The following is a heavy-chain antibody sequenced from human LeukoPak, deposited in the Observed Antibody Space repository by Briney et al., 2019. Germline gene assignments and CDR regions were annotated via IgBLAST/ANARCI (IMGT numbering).Heavy chain of an antibody. Sequence: PGGSLRLSCAASGFTFSSSWMSWVRQAPGKGLEWVANIKQDGREKYYVESVKGRFTISRDNAKNSLYLEMSSLRAEDSAIYYCARDKIAGPTLLDYWGQGVLVTVSS. V-gene: IGHV3-7*01. D-gene: IGHD2/OR15-2a*01. CDR3: ARDKIAGPTLLDY. CDR1: GFTFSSSW. J-gene: IGHJ4*02. CDR2: IKQDGREK.